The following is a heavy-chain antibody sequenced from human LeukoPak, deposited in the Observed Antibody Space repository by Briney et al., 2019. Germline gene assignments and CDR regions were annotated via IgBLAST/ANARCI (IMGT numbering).Heavy chain of an antibody. D-gene: IGHD3-22*01. CDR2: IHYSGDT. CDR3: ARVVAYDSTGYYLYYFDY. Sequence: SETLSLTCTVSGGSISGGGYYWRWIRQHPGKGLEWIGYIHYSGDTYYSPSLKSRLTISVDTSKNQFSLRLRSVTAADTAVYYCARVVAYDSTGYYLYYFDYWGQGTLVTVAA. V-gene: IGHV4-31*03. CDR1: GGSISGGGYY. J-gene: IGHJ4*02.